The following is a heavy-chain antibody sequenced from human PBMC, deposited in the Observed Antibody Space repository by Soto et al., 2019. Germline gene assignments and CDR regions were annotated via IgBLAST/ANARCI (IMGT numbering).Heavy chain of an antibody. J-gene: IGHJ6*02. CDR3: ASGYCSGCSCHWDYYGMDV. CDR2: IYYSGST. D-gene: IGHD2-15*01. V-gene: IGHV4-61*01. CDR1: GGSVSSGSYY. Sequence: SETLSLTCTVSGGSVSSGSYYWSWIRQPPGKGLEWIGYIYYSGSTNYNPSLKSRVTISVDTSKNQFSLKLSSVTAADTAVYYCASGYCSGCSCHWDYYGMDVWGQGTTVTVS.